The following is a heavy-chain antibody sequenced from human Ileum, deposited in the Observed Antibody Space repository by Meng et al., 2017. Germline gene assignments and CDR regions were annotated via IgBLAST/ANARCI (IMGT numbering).Heavy chain of an antibody. Sequence: GESLKISCAASGFTFSSYWMSWVRQAPGEGLEWVANIKQDGSKKYYVDSVRGRFTVCRDNDKNSLYLQMNSLRAEDTALYCCARDSRYSFDFYWGQGSLVTVSS. J-gene: IGHJ4*02. CDR2: IKQDGSKK. CDR3: ARDSRYSFDFY. D-gene: IGHD5-18*01. V-gene: IGHV3-7*01. CDR1: GFTFSSYW.